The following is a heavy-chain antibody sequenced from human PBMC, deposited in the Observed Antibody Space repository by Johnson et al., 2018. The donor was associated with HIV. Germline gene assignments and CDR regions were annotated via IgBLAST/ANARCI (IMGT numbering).Heavy chain of an antibody. V-gene: IGHV3-11*04. CDR1: EFISSDYY. Sequence: QVQLVESGGGLVQSGGSMRLSCVASEFISSDYYMSWIRQAPGKGLEWISYISWNSGSIGYADSVKGRFTISRDNAKNSLYLQMSSLRAEDTAVYYCSRSSAKAFDIWGQGTMVTVSS. J-gene: IGHJ3*02. CDR2: ISWNSGSI. CDR3: SRSSAKAFDI. D-gene: IGHD6-25*01.